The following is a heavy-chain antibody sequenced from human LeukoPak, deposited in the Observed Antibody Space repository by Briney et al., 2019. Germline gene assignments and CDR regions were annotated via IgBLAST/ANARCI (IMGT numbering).Heavy chain of an antibody. CDR2: ISYDGSNK. V-gene: IGHV3-30*18. CDR3: AKASSYWFDP. D-gene: IGHD6-19*01. CDR1: GFTFSSYG. Sequence: GGSLRLSCAASGFTFSSYGMHWVRQAPGKGLEWVAVISYDGSNKYYADSVKGRFTISRDNSKNTLYLQMNSLRAEDTAVYYCAKASSYWFDPWGQGTLVTVSS. J-gene: IGHJ5*02.